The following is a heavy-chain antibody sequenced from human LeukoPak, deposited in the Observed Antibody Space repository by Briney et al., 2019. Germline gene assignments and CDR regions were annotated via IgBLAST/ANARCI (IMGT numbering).Heavy chain of an antibody. CDR2: INPSGGST. V-gene: IGHV1-46*01. Sequence: GASVKASCKASGYTFTSYCMHWVRQAPGQGLEWMGIINPSGGSTSYAQKFQGRVTTTRDTSTSTVYMELSSLRSEDTAVYYCARERCNYDFWSGSENAALYYYGMDVWGQGTTVTVSS. D-gene: IGHD3-3*01. J-gene: IGHJ6*02. CDR1: GYTFTSYC. CDR3: ARERCNYDFWSGSENAALYYYGMDV.